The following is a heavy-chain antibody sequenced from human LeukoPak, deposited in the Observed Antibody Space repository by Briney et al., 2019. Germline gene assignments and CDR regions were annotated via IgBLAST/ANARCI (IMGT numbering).Heavy chain of an antibody. D-gene: IGHD3-9*01. CDR2: ISAYNGNT. CDR1: GYTFTSYG. Sequence: ASVKVSCKASGYTFTSYGISWVRQAPGQGLERMGWISAYNGNTNYAQKLLGRVTMTTDTSTSTAYMELRSLRSDDTAVYYCARVPDILTGYPIGYWGQGTLVTVSS. V-gene: IGHV1-18*01. CDR3: ARVPDILTGYPIGY. J-gene: IGHJ4*02.